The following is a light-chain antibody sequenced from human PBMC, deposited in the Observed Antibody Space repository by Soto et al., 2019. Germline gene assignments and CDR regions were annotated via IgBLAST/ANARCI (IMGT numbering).Light chain of an antibody. CDR2: DAS. J-gene: IGKJ2*01. Sequence: EVVLTQSPATLSLSPGERATLSCRASQSVDSSLAWYQQKVGQAPRLLIYDASNGDPGIPGRFSGSGSGTDFTLTISRLELVDFAVSYCQQRGAFGQGTKVEI. V-gene: IGKV3-11*01. CDR1: QSVDSS. CDR3: QQRGA.